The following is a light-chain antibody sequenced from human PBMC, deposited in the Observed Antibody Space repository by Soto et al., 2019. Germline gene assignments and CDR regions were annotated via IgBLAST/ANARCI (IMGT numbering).Light chain of an antibody. Sequence: EIVLTQSTATLSLSPGERATLSCRASQSISSDLAWYQQKSGQAPRLFIYDASNRVTGIPARFRGSGSGTDFTLTISTLEPEDFAVYYCQQRSSWPRTFGQGTKVEIK. CDR3: QQRSSWPRT. J-gene: IGKJ1*01. V-gene: IGKV3-11*01. CDR1: QSISSD. CDR2: DAS.